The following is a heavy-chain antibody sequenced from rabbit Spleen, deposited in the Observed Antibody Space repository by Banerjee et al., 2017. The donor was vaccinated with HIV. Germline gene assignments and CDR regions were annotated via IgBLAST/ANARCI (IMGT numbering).Heavy chain of an antibody. V-gene: IGHV1S40*01. CDR2: IYAGSSGST. Sequence: QSLEESGGDLVQPEGSLTLTCTASGFSFSSSYYMCWVRQAPGKGLEWIACIYAGSSGSTAYASWVNGRFSISRENTQNMVSLQLNSLTAADTATYFCVRDKASTSGDYGPYYFDLWGPGTLVTVS. D-gene: IGHD1-1*01. CDR3: VRDKASTSGDYGPYYFDL. J-gene: IGHJ4*01. CDR1: GFSFSSSYY.